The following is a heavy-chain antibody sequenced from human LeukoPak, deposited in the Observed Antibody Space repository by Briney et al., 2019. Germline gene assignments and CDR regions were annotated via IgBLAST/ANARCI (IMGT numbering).Heavy chain of an antibody. CDR3: ARGPSRANPRFDP. CDR2: INHSGST. J-gene: IGHJ5*02. V-gene: IGHV4-39*07. D-gene: IGHD2-2*01. CDR1: GGSISSSSYY. Sequence: SETLSLTCTVSGGSISSSSYYWGWIRQPPGKGLEWIGEINHSGSTNYNPSLKSRVTISVDTSKNQFSLKLSSVTAADTAVYYCARGPSRANPRFDPWGQGTLVTVSS.